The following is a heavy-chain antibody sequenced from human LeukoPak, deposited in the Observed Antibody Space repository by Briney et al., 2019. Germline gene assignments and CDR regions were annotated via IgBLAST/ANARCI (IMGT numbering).Heavy chain of an antibody. Sequence: PGRSLRLSCAASGFTFSSYSMHWDRQAPGKGLEWVAVISYDGSNKYYADSVKGRFTISRDNSKNTLYLQMNSLRAEDTAVYYCARGYSGYDYYFDYWGQGNLVNVSS. J-gene: IGHJ4*02. V-gene: IGHV3-30-3*01. CDR3: ARGYSGYDYYFDY. CDR2: ISYDGSNK. D-gene: IGHD5-12*01. CDR1: GFTFSSYS.